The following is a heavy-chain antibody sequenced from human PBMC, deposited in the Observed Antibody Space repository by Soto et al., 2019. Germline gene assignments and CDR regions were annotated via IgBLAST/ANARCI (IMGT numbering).Heavy chain of an antibody. CDR1: GGSISSYY. V-gene: IGHV4-59*01. J-gene: IGHJ5*02. CDR3: ATYRDGYNSNWFDP. CDR2: IYYSGST. Sequence: SETLSLTCAVSGGSISSYYWSWIRQPPGKGLEWIGYIYYSGSTNYNPSLKSRVTISVDTSKNQFSLKLSSVTAADTAVYYCATYRDGYNSNWFDPWGQGTLVTVSS. D-gene: IGHD5-12*01.